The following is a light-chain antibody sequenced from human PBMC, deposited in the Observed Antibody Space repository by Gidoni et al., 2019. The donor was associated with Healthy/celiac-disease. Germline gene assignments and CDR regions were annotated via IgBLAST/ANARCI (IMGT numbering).Light chain of an antibody. CDR3: QQYNNWPWT. CDR1: QSVRSN. CDR2: GAS. V-gene: IGKV3-15*01. J-gene: IGKJ1*01. Sequence: EPVMTQSPATLSVSPGERATLSCRASQSVRSNLAWYQQKPGQAPRLLIYGASTRATGIPARFSGSGSGTEFTLTISSLQSEDFAVYYCQQYNNWPWTFGQGTKEEIK.